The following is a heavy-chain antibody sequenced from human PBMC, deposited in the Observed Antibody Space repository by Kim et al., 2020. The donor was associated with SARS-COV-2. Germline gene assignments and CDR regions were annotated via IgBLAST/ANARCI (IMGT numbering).Heavy chain of an antibody. Sequence: GGSLRLSCAASGFTFSSYWMSWVRQAPGKGLEWVANIKQDGSEKYYVDSVKGRFNISRANAQNSLSLQMNSLRAEDTARYYCARGGSQQLNYWGQGTLVTVSS. D-gene: IGHD6-13*01. CDR1: GFTFSSYW. CDR3: ARGGSQQLNY. J-gene: IGHJ4*02. V-gene: IGHV3-7*03. CDR2: IKQDGSEK.